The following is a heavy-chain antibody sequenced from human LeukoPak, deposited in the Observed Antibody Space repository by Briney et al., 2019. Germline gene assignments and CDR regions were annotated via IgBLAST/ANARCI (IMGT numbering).Heavy chain of an antibody. CDR2: ISSRSTII. J-gene: IGHJ4*02. D-gene: IGHD3-10*01. V-gene: IGHV3-48*01. CDR1: GFTFSDYT. Sequence: GGSLRLSCAASGFTFSDYTMVWVRQAPGKGLEWVSYISSRSTIIHYADSVKGRFTISRDDAKNSLYLQMNSLRAEDTAVYYCARRMVRGVIRYGFDYWGQGTLVTVSS. CDR3: ARRMVRGVIRYGFDY.